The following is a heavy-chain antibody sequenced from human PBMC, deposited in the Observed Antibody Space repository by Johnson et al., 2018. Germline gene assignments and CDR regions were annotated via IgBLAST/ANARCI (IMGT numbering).Heavy chain of an antibody. D-gene: IGHD4-11*01. CDR2: IPCDGREK. J-gene: IGHJ6*02. V-gene: IGHV3-7*01. CDR3: AREAGGSRAVTTPYYYYGMDV. Sequence: WVADIPCDGREKYSVDSVTGRFTISRDNAKNSLYLQMTSLRAEDTAVYYWAREAGGSRAVTTPYYYYGMDVWGQGPTVTVSS.